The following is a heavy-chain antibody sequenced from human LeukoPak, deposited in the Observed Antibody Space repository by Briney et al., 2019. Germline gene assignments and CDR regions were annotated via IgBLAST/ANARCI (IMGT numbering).Heavy chain of an antibody. CDR1: GGSFSGYY. V-gene: IGHV4-34*01. CDR2: INHSGNT. Sequence: SETLSLTCAVYGGSFSGYYWSWIRQPPGKGLEWIGEINHSGNTNYNPSLKSRVTISVDTSKNQFSLKLSSVTAADTAVYYCARGTVIFGVVNWFDPWGQGTLVTVSS. J-gene: IGHJ5*02. CDR3: ARGTVIFGVVNWFDP. D-gene: IGHD3-3*01.